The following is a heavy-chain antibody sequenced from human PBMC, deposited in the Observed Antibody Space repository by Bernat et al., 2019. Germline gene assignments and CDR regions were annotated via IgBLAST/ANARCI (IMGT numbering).Heavy chain of an antibody. V-gene: IGHV3-74*03. CDR2: INGDGSLL. CDR1: GFTFSTYW. D-gene: IGHD3-16*01. J-gene: IGHJ4*02. CDR3: VRALGDY. Sequence: EVQLLESGGGLVQPGGSLRLSCAASGFTFSTYWMHWVRQAPGKGLVWVSRINGDGSLLTYADSVKGRFTISRDNAKNRLYLQMNTLRAEDTAMYYCVRALGDYWGQGTLITVSS.